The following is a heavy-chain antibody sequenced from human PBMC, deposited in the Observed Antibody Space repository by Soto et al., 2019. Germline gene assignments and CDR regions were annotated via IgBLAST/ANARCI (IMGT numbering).Heavy chain of an antibody. CDR1: GYTFTSYA. CDR3: ARDPGGRRPFDY. Sequence: GASVKVSCKASGYTFTSYAMHWVRQAPGQRLEWMGWINAGNGNTKYSQKFQGRVTITRDTSASTAYMELSSLRSEDTAVYYCARDPGGRRPFDYWGQGTLVTVSS. J-gene: IGHJ4*02. V-gene: IGHV1-3*01. D-gene: IGHD2-8*02. CDR2: INAGNGNT.